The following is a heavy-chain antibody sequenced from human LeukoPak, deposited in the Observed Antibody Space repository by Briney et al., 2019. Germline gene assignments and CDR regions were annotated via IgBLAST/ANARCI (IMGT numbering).Heavy chain of an antibody. Sequence: GGSLRLSCVASGFTFKYYGMHWVRQAPGKGLEWVGGIWVDGSDKYYGDSVKGRFSISRDTSKNTLYLQMNSLRAEDTAVYYCAKARGATYGTYYFDYWGQGALVTVSS. CDR3: AKARGATYGTYYFDY. D-gene: IGHD4/OR15-4a*01. CDR1: GFTFKYYG. CDR2: IWVDGSDK. J-gene: IGHJ4*02. V-gene: IGHV3-33*03.